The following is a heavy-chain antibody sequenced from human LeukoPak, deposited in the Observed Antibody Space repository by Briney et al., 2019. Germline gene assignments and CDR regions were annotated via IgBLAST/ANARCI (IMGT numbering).Heavy chain of an antibody. V-gene: IGHV1-69*10. CDR3: ARDSSPTYYYDSSGYFDY. J-gene: IGHJ4*02. D-gene: IGHD3-22*01. CDR2: IIPILGTA. Sequence: ASVKVSCKASGGTFNSYGIIWVRQAPGQGLEWMGGIIPILGTANYAQKFQGRVTISADKSTSTAYMELSSLRSEDTAVYYCARDSSPTYYYDSSGYFDYWGQGTLVTVSS. CDR1: GGTFNSYG.